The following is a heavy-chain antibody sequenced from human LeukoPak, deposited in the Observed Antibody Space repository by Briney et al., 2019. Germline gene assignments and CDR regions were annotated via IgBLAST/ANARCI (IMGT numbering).Heavy chain of an antibody. Sequence: PSETLSLTCAVYGGSFSGYYWSWIRQPPGKGLEWIGEINHSGSTNYNPSFKSRVTISVDTSKNQFSLKLSSVTAADTAVYYCARGNVLLWFGELLYNWFDPWGQGTLVTVSS. J-gene: IGHJ5*02. D-gene: IGHD3-10*01. CDR2: INHSGST. CDR3: ARGNVLLWFGELLYNWFDP. CDR1: GGSFSGYY. V-gene: IGHV4-34*01.